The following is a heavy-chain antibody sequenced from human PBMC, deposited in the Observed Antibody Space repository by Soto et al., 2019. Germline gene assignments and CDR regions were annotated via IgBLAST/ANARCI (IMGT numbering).Heavy chain of an antibody. CDR3: ARRSFYYYGMDV. CDR1: GYTFTSYG. J-gene: IGHJ6*02. CDR2: SSGYNGNT. V-gene: IGHV1-18*01. Sequence: QVQLVQSGAEVKKPGASVKVSCKASGYTFTSYGISWVRQAPGQGLEWMGWSSGYNGNTNSAQEFQGRVTMTTDTSTSTAYMELRSLRSDDTAVYYCARRSFYYYGMDVWGQGTTVTVSS.